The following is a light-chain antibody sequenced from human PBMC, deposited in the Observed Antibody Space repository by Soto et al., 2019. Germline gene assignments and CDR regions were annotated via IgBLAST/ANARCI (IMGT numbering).Light chain of an antibody. CDR1: QSISSNY. CDR3: PQNGNSPLT. J-gene: IGKJ4*01. V-gene: IGKV3-20*01. CDR2: GAS. Sequence: EIVLTQSPGTLSLSPGERATLSCRASQSISSNYLAWYQQRPGQAPRLLIYGASSRATGIPDRFSGSGSGTDLTLTISRLEPEDFAVYYCPQNGNSPLTFGGGTKVEIK.